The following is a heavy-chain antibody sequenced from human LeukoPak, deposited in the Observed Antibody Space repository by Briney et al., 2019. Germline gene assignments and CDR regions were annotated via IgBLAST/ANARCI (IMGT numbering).Heavy chain of an antibody. CDR2: IRSKANSYAT. CDR3: TRRGHYDSSTYSYFDY. CDR1: GFTFSVSS. J-gene: IGHJ4*02. V-gene: IGHV3-73*01. Sequence: GGSLRLSCAASGFTFSVSSMHWVRQASGKGLEWVGRIRSKANSYATAYAASVKGRFTISRDDSKNTAYLQMNSLKIEDTAVYYCTRRGHYDSSTYSYFDYWGQGTLVTVSS. D-gene: IGHD3-22*01.